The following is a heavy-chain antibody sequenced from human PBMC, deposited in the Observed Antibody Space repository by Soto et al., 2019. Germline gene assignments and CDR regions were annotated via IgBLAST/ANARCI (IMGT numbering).Heavy chain of an antibody. CDR1: GFTFSSCS. D-gene: IGHD3-3*01. Sequence: EVQLVESGGGLVQPGGSLRLSCAASGFTFSSCSMNWVRQALGKGLEWVSYISSISSTIYYADSVRGRLTIFRDNAKNSLYMQMSILRAEDTAVYYCARYLPNNDIWSGYYTSFPNSYYYMDVRGKGTTVTDSS. J-gene: IGHJ6*03. V-gene: IGHV3-48*01. CDR2: ISSISSTI. CDR3: ARYLPNNDIWSGYYTSFPNSYYYMDV.